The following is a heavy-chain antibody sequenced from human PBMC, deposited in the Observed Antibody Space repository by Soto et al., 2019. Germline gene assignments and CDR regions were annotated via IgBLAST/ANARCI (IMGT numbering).Heavy chain of an antibody. D-gene: IGHD3-10*01. J-gene: IGHJ4*02. CDR3: AREVQVHTPAFVY. Sequence: QVQLVQSGAEMKKPGSSVKVSCQSSGGTFNTYAMNWVRQAPGQGPEWMGDISPMFGAAHYAPKFQGRVTITAAESTGTSYMQLSSLTSEDTALYFCAREVQVHTPAFVYWGQGTLVTVSS. V-gene: IGHV1-69*19. CDR1: GGTFNTYA. CDR2: ISPMFGAA.